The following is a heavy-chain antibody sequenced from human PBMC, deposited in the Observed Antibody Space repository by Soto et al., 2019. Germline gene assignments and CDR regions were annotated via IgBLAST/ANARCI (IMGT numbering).Heavy chain of an antibody. J-gene: IGHJ4*02. CDR3: ARSPCSTSCYVDDY. D-gene: IGHD2-2*01. CDR1: GFTFSSYG. Sequence: QVQLVESGGGVVQPGRSLRLSCTASGFTFSSYGLHWVRQAPDKGLEWVAVIWYDGRSKYYADSVQGRFTISRDNSKNTLYLQMNNLRAEDTAVYYCARSPCSTSCYVDDYWGQGTLVTVSS. V-gene: IGHV3-33*01. CDR2: IWYDGRSK.